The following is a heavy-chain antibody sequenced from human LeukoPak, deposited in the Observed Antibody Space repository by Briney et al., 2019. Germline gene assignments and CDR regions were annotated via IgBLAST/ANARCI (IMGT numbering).Heavy chain of an antibody. V-gene: IGHV1-18*01. CDR2: ISAYNGNT. D-gene: IGHD3-3*01. Sequence: ASVKVSCKASGYTFTSYGISWVRQAPGQGLEWMGWISAYNGNTNHAQKLQGRVTMTTDTSTSTAYMELRSLRSDDTAVYYCARGMGITIFGVVIIQAFDYWGQGTLVTVSS. CDR3: ARGMGITIFGVVIIQAFDY. CDR1: GYTFTSYG. J-gene: IGHJ4*02.